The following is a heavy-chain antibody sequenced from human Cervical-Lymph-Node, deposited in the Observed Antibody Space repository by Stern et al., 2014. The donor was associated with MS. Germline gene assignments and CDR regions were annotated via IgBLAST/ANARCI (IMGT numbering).Heavy chain of an antibody. J-gene: IGHJ2*01. D-gene: IGHD3-16*01. CDR1: GYSFSNFW. CDR3: AKTLSGGSRYFDL. CDR2: IYPGDSDT. Sequence: VQLVQSGAEVKKPGESLKISCKGSGYSFSNFWIGWVRQMPGKGLEWMGIIYPGDSDTKYSPSFQGQVTISAAKSLRTAFLQWSSLKASDTAIYYCAKTLSGGSRYFDLWGRGTLVTVSS. V-gene: IGHV5-51*03.